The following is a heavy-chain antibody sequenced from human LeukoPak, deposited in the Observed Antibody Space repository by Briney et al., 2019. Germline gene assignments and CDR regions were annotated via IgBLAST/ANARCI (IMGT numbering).Heavy chain of an antibody. V-gene: IGHV3-23*01. D-gene: IGHD3-10*01. CDR2: ISASGSST. Sequence: PGGSLRLSCAASGFTFSSYDMSWVRQAPGKGLEWVSVISASGSSTYYADSVKGRFTISRDNSKNTLYLEMNSLRAEDSAVYYCAKTTYGSGSYAFDQWGQGTLVTVSS. CDR3: AKTTYGSGSYAFDQ. J-gene: IGHJ4*02. CDR1: GFTFSSYD.